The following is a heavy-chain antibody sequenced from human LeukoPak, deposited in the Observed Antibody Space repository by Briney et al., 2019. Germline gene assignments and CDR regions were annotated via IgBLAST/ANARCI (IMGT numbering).Heavy chain of an antibody. D-gene: IGHD3-22*01. CDR3: ARDVKSSGYYLELQHANYYGMDV. V-gene: IGHV1-69*13. CDR1: GGTFSSYA. Sequence: SVKVSCKASGGTFSSYAISWVRQAPGQGLEWVGGIIPIFGTANYAQKFQGRVTITADESTSTAYMELSSLRAEDTAVYYCARDVKSSGYYLELQHANYYGMDVWGQGTTVTVSS. CDR2: IIPIFGTA. J-gene: IGHJ6*02.